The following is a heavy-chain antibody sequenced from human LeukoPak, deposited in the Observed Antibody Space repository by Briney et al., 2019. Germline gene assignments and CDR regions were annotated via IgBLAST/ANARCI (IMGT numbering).Heavy chain of an antibody. D-gene: IGHD6-13*01. J-gene: IGHJ4*02. CDR1: GGTFSSYA. CDR2: IIPIFGTA. Sequence: SVKVSCKASGGTFSSYAISWVRQAPGQGLEWMGGIIPIFGTANYAQKFQGRVTITADVSTSTAYMELSSLRPEDTAVYYCASRGDRIAAAGYYFDYWGQGTLVTVSS. V-gene: IGHV1-69*13. CDR3: ASRGDRIAAAGYYFDY.